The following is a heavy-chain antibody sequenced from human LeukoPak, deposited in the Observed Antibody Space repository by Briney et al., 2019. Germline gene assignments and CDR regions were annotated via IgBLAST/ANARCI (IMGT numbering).Heavy chain of an antibody. CDR2: INWNGGST. CDR3: ARDSRIAVAGEIDY. CDR1: GFTFSNDN. Sequence: GGSLRLSCAASGFTFSNDNMNWVRQAPGKGLEWVSGINWNGGSTGYADSVKGRFTISRDNAKNSLYLQMNSLRAEDTALYYCARDSRIAVAGEIDYWGQGTLVTVSS. V-gene: IGHV3-20*04. J-gene: IGHJ4*02. D-gene: IGHD6-19*01.